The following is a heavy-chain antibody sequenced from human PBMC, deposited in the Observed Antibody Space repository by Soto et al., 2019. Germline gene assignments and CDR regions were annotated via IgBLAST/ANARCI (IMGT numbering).Heavy chain of an antibody. V-gene: IGHV3-7*01. Sequence: GGSLRLSCAASGFTFSSYWMSWVRQAPGKGLEWVANIKQDGSEKYYVDSVKGRFTISRDNAKNSLYLQMNSLRAEDTAVYYCARDRGDFWSGYSQAWFDPWGQGTLVTVSS. CDR1: GFTFSSYW. J-gene: IGHJ5*02. CDR3: ARDRGDFWSGYSQAWFDP. CDR2: IKQDGSEK. D-gene: IGHD3-3*01.